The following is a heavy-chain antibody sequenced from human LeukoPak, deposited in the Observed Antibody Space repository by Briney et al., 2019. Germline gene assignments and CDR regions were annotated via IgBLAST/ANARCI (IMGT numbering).Heavy chain of an antibody. D-gene: IGHD2-15*01. CDR2: ISSSSSYI. CDR1: GFTFSSYS. V-gene: IGHV3-21*01. Sequence: GGSLRLSRAASGFTFSSYSMNWVRQAPGKGLEWVSSISSSSSYIYYADSVKGRFTISRDNAKNSLYLQMNSLRTEDTAVYYCARVGPSDIVVVVALDYWGQGTLVTVSS. J-gene: IGHJ4*02. CDR3: ARVGPSDIVVVVALDY.